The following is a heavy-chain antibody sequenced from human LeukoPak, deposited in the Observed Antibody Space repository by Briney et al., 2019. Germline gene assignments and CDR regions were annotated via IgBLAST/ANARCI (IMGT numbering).Heavy chain of an antibody. CDR3: ARAVYYNNYLGY. CDR1: GFTFSSYW. J-gene: IGHJ4*01. Sequence: GGSLRLSCAASGFTFSSYWMHWVRQAPGKGLVWVSRINSDGSSTNYADSVKGRFTISRDNAKNTLYLQMNSLRAEDTAMYYCARAVYYNNYLGYWGQGTLVTVSS. D-gene: IGHD3-9*01. V-gene: IGHV3-74*01. CDR2: INSDGSST.